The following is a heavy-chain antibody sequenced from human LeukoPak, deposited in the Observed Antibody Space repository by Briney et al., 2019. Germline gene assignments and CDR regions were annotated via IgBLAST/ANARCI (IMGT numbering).Heavy chain of an antibody. CDR2: IYYSGST. CDR1: GGSISSGGYY. J-gene: IGHJ4*02. Sequence: SETLSLTCTVSGGSISSGGYYWSWIRQHPGKGLEWIGYIYYSGSTYYNPSLKSRVTVSVDTSKNQFSLKLSSVTAADTAVYYCARMLRGAYYFDYWGQGTLVTVSS. V-gene: IGHV4-31*03. CDR3: ARMLRGAYYFDY. D-gene: IGHD2-8*01.